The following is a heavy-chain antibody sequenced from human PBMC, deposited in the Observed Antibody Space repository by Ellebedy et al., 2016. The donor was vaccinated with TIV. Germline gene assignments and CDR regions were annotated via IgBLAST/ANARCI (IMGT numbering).Heavy chain of an antibody. Sequence: GESLKISCAASGFTFSSYAMSWVRQAPGKGLEWVAVISYDGSNKYYADSVKGRFTISRDNSKNTLYLQMNSLRAEDTAVYYCARCRVGATKGYFDYWGQGTLVTVSS. CDR3: ARCRVGATKGYFDY. V-gene: IGHV3-30-3*01. J-gene: IGHJ4*02. D-gene: IGHD1-26*01. CDR2: ISYDGSNK. CDR1: GFTFSSYA.